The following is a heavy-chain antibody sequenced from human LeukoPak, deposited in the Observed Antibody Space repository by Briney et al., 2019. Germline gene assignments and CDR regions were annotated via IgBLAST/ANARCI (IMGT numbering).Heavy chain of an antibody. CDR1: GGTFSTYV. D-gene: IGHD6-19*01. CDR3: ARDGASEQWLAPRFDY. Sequence: SVKVSCKASGGTFSTYVISWVRQAPGQGLEWMGGIIPVFGTANYAQKFQGRVTITADKSTSTAYMELSSLRSEDTAVYYCARDGASEQWLAPRFDYWGQGTLVTVSS. J-gene: IGHJ4*02. V-gene: IGHV1-69*06. CDR2: IIPVFGTA.